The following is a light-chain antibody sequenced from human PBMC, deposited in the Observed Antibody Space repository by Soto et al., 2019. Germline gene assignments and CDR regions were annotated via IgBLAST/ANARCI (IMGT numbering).Light chain of an antibody. CDR3: QRSGTSPPYI. J-gene: IGKJ2*01. CDR2: GAS. Sequence: EIVMTQSPATLSVSPGERATLSCRASQSLSSNLAWYQQKPGQAPRLLIYGASTRATGIPARFSGSGSGTEFALTISSLQSEDFAVYYCQRSGTSPPYIFGAGTRLDIK. V-gene: IGKV3-15*01. CDR1: QSLSSN.